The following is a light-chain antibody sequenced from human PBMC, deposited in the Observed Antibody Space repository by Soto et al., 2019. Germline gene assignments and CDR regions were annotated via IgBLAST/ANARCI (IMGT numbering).Light chain of an antibody. CDR1: SSDVGGYNY. V-gene: IGLV2-8*01. CDR3: SSYAGSNTPYV. Sequence: QSVLTQPPSASGSPGQSVTISCTGTSSDVGGYNYVSWYQRHPGKAPKLMIYEVSKRPSGVPDRFSGSKSGNTASLTVSGLQAEDEADYYCSSYAGSNTPYVFGTGTKVTGL. J-gene: IGLJ1*01. CDR2: EVS.